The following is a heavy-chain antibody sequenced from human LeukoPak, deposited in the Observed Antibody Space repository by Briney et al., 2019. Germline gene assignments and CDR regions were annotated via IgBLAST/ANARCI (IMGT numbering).Heavy chain of an antibody. CDR1: GFTVSRSH. D-gene: IGHD3-16*01. Sequence: GGSLRLSCAGSGFTVSRSHMSWVRQAPGKGLEWVSVIYSGGNTYYEDSVKGRFTISRDYSKNTLYLQMNSLRAEDTAVYYCASSRGSQNAFDIWGQGTMVTVSS. CDR2: IYSGGNT. V-gene: IGHV3-53*01. CDR3: ASSRGSQNAFDI. J-gene: IGHJ3*02.